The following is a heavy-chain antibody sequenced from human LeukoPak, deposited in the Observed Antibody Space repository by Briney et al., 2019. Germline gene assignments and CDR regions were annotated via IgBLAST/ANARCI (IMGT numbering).Heavy chain of an antibody. D-gene: IGHD6-13*01. CDR3: ARDNLAAASDY. J-gene: IGHJ4*02. Sequence: GGSLRLSCAASGFTFSDYYMSWIRQAPGKGLEWVSYISSSGSTIYYADSVKGRFTISRDNAKNPLYLQMNSLRAEDTAVYYCARDNLAAASDYWGQGTLVTVSS. CDR1: GFTFSDYY. V-gene: IGHV3-11*01. CDR2: ISSSGSTI.